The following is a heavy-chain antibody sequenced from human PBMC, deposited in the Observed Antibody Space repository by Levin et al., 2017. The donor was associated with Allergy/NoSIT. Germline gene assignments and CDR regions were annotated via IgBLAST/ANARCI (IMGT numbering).Heavy chain of an antibody. CDR2: IDWDDDK. CDR3: ARTPRYGDYVIYFDY. Sequence: QTLSLTCTFSGFSLSTSGMCVSWIRQPPGKALEWLALIDWDDDKYYSTSLKTRLTISKDTSKNQVVLTMTNMDPVDTATYYCARTPRYGDYVIYFDYWGQGTLVTVSS. D-gene: IGHD4-17*01. CDR1: GFSLSTSGMC. V-gene: IGHV2-70*01. J-gene: IGHJ4*02.